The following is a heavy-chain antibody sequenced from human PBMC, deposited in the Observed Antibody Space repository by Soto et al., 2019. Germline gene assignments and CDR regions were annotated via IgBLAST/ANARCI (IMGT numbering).Heavy chain of an antibody. CDR2: TYYRSKWYN. V-gene: IGHV6-1*01. J-gene: IGHJ4*02. CDR3: AMSPFTTIFGVVIPTLDFDY. Sequence: SQTLSLTCVISGDSVSSNSAAWNWIRQSPSRGLEGLGRTYYRSKWYNDYAVSVKSRITINPDTSKNQFSLQLNSVTPEDTAVYYCAMSPFTTIFGVVIPTLDFDYWGQGTLVTVSS. CDR1: GDSVSSNSAA. D-gene: IGHD3-3*01.